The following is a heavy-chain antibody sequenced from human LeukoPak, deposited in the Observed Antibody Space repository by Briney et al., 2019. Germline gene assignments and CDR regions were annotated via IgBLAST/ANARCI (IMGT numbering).Heavy chain of an antibody. CDR1: GFPVYGDY. CDR3: AREAIEG. CDR2: IYKEDST. D-gene: IGHD5-24*01. V-gene: IGHV3-53*01. J-gene: IGHJ4*02. Sequence: GGSLRLSCAASGFPVYGDYMSWVRHTPGKGLEWVALIYKEDSTHYADSVTGRFTISRDSSKSTLYLYMNNLGVDDTAVYYCAREAIEGWGQGTLVTVSS.